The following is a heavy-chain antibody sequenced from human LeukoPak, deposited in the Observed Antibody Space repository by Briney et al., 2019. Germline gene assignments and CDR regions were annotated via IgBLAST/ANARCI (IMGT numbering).Heavy chain of an antibody. D-gene: IGHD1-14*01. CDR2: ISGSGGAT. J-gene: IGHJ4*02. Sequence: HSGGSLRLSCAASGFTFSSYPMNWVRQAPGKGLEWVSVISGSGGATFYGDSVKGRFTISRDNSKNTLYLQMNSLRAEDTAVYYCAKDITPSDVSSPFDYWGQGTLVTVSS. CDR3: AKDITPSDVSSPFDY. CDR1: GFTFSSYP. V-gene: IGHV3-23*01.